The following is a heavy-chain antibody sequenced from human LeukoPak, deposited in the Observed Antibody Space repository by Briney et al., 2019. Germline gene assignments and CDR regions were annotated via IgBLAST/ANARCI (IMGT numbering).Heavy chain of an antibody. CDR3: AKSRGPNYDSSGYSSSFDY. V-gene: IGHV3-23*01. CDR2: ISGSGGST. D-gene: IGHD3-22*01. J-gene: IGHJ4*02. CDR1: GFTFSSYA. Sequence: GESLRLSCAASGFTFSSYAMSWVRQAPGEGLEWVSAISGSGGSTYYADSVKGRFTISRDNSKNTLYLQMNSLRAEDTAVYYCAKSRGPNYDSSGYSSSFDYWGQGTLVTVSS.